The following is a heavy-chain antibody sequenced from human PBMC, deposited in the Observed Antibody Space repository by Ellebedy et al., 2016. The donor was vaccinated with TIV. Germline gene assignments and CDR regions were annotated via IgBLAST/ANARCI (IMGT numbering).Heavy chain of an antibody. CDR1: GFTFSDYY. J-gene: IGHJ4*02. D-gene: IGHD2-8*02. CDR2: ISTSSSYT. V-gene: IGHV3-11*06. Sequence: GESLKISCVASGFTFSDYYMSWLRQAPGKGLEWDVTISTSSSYTKCADSVKGRFTVSRDDAKNSLYLHMNSLKAEDTAVYYCVSTGRPWFDYWGQGTLVTVSS. CDR3: VSTGRPWFDY.